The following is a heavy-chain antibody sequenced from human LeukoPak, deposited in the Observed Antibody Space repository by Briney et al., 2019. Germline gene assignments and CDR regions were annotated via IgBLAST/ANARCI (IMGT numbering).Heavy chain of an antibody. CDR2: IIPIFGTA. CDR3: ARGLLYSGYDYSTYNWFDP. J-gene: IGHJ5*02. Sequence: SVKVSCKASGYTFTGYYMHWVRQAPGQGLEWMGGIIPIFGTANYAQKFQGRVTITADESTSTAYMELSSLRSEDTAVYYCARGLLYSGYDYSTYNWFDPWGQGTLVTVSS. D-gene: IGHD5-12*01. CDR1: GYTFTGYY. V-gene: IGHV1-69*13.